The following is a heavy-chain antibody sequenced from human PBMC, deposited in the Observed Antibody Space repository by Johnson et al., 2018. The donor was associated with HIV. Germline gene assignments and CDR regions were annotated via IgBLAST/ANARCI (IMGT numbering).Heavy chain of an antibody. J-gene: IGHJ3*02. D-gene: IGHD2-2*01. CDR1: GFTFANYG. CDR2: TAHDESIT. V-gene: IGHV3-33*05. Sequence: QVQLVESGGGVVQPGESLRLSCAASGFTFANYGMHWVRQAPGKGLEWVAFTAHDESITHYADSVKGRFTISRENAKNSLYLQMNSLRAEDTAVYYCARDRKYQLLLKLSSADAFDIWGQGTMVTVSS. CDR3: ARDRKYQLLLKLSSADAFDI.